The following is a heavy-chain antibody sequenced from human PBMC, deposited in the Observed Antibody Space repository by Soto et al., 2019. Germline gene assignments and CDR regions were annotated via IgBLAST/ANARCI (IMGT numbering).Heavy chain of an antibody. Sequence: SETLSLTCSVSGGSISSSIYFWDSIRQPPRKGLEWIGSSYYIGSTYYNPSLKSRGTLSLDTSKTQFSLKLSSVTAAATAVYYCARHPSDFWFDPWGQGTLVTVSS. V-gene: IGHV4-39*01. CDR3: ARHPSDFWFDP. J-gene: IGHJ5*02. D-gene: IGHD2-21*02. CDR1: GGSISSSIYF. CDR2: SYYIGST.